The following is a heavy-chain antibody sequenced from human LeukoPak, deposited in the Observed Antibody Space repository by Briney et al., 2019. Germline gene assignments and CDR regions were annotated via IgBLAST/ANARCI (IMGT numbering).Heavy chain of an antibody. D-gene: IGHD3-22*01. CDR3: ARDVRDYYDSSGYYYSGYYYMDV. CDR2: IIPIFGTA. V-gene: IGHV1-69*13. J-gene: IGHJ6*03. CDR1: GGTFSSYA. Sequence: GASVKVSCKASGGTFSSYAISWVRQAPGQGLEWMGGIIPIFGTANYAQKFQGRVTITADESTSTAYMELSSLRSEDTAVYYCARDVRDYYDSSGYYYSGYYYMDVWGKGTTVTISS.